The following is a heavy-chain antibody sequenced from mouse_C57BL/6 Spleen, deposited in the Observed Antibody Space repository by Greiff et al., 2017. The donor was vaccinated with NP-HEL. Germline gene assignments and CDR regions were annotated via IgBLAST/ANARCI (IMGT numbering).Heavy chain of an antibody. D-gene: IGHD1-1*01. Sequence: VQLQQPGAELVMPGASVKLSCKASGYTFTSYWMHWVKQRPGQGLEWIGEIDPSDSYTNYNQKFKGKSTLTVDKSSSTAYRQLSSLTSEDSAVYYWARGPITTVVDYWGQGTTLTVSS. J-gene: IGHJ2*01. CDR1: GYTFTSYW. V-gene: IGHV1-69*01. CDR3: ARGPITTVVDY. CDR2: IDPSDSYT.